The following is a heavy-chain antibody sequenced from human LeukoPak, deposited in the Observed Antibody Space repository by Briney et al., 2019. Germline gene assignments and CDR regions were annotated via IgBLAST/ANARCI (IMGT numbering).Heavy chain of an antibody. CDR3: ARDPDGYRQGHHFDY. CDR1: GFTVSTNY. CDR2: IYSGGST. V-gene: IGHV3-66*01. Sequence: GGSLRLSCAASGFTVSTNYMSWVRQAPGKGLEWVSVIYSGGSTYYADSVKGRFTISRDNSKNTLYLQMNSLKAEDTAVCYCARDPDGYRQGHHFDYWGQGTLVTVSS. D-gene: IGHD5-18*01. J-gene: IGHJ4*02.